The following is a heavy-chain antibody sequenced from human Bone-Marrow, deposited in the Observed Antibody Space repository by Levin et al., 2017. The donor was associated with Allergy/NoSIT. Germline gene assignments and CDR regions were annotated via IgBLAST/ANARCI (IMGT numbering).Heavy chain of an antibody. V-gene: IGHV5-51*01. CDR3: ARHRGAIAAGGNFDY. Sequence: GESLKISCKGSGYSFPNYWIGWVRLMPGKGLEWMGIIYPRDSDTRYSPSFQGQVTISADTSISTAYVQWSSLKASDNAMYYCARHRGAIAAGGNFDYWGQGTLVTVSS. J-gene: IGHJ4*02. CDR2: IYPRDSDT. D-gene: IGHD6-13*01. CDR1: GYSFPNYW.